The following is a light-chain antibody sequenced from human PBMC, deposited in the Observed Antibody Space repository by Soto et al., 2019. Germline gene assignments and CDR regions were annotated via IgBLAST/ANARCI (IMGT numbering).Light chain of an antibody. J-gene: IGKJ2*01. CDR2: DAS. CDR1: QDISNY. V-gene: IGKV1-33*01. Sequence: DIQTTQSPSSLSASIGDRVTITCQASQDISNYLNWYQQKPGKAPKFLIYDASNLETGVSSRFSGSGSGTDFSLTISSLQPEDIATYFCQQYDDLPYTFGQGTKLQIK. CDR3: QQYDDLPYT.